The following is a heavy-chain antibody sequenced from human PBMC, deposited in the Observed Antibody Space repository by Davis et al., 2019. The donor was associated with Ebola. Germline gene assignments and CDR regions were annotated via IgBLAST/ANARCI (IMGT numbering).Heavy chain of an antibody. V-gene: IGHV1-18*01. CDR3: ARQAFMDV. CDR1: GYTFTSYD. Sequence: ASVKVSCKASGYTFTSYDINWVRQATGQGLEWMGWISGYNGNTNYAQRFQGRVTMTTDTSTSTAYMELRSLTSEDTAVYYCARQAFMDVWGQGTTVTVSS. CDR2: ISGYNGNT. J-gene: IGHJ6*02.